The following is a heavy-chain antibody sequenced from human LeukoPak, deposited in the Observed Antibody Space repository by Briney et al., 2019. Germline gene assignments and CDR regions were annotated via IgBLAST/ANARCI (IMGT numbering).Heavy chain of an antibody. CDR2: INRSGST. Sequence: SETLSLTCAVYGGSFSGYYWSWIRQPPGKGLEWIGEINRSGSTNYNPSLKSRVTISVDTSKNQFSLKLSSVTAADTAVYYCARGGGNSYYYFDYWGQGTLVTVSS. D-gene: IGHD4-23*01. V-gene: IGHV4-34*01. CDR3: ARGGGNSYYYFDY. J-gene: IGHJ4*02. CDR1: GGSFSGYY.